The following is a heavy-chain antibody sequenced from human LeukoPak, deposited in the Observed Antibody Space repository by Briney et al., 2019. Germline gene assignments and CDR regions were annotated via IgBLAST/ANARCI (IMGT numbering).Heavy chain of an antibody. V-gene: IGHV4-38-2*02. Sequence: SETLSLTCTVSGYSISSPFYWGWIRQSPGKGLQWIGSIYYTGSTYYNPSLKSRVTISVDTSKNHFSLKLSSVTAADTAMYYCARHQYYDSRGSHYYSYYYMDVWGKGTTVTVSS. D-gene: IGHD3-22*01. J-gene: IGHJ6*03. CDR2: IYYTGST. CDR1: GYSISSPFY. CDR3: ARHQYYDSRGSHYYSYYYMDV.